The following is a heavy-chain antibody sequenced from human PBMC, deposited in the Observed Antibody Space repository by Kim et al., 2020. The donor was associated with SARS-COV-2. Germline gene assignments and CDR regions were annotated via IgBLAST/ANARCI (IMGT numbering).Heavy chain of an antibody. CDR2: ISWNSGSI. J-gene: IGHJ3*02. V-gene: IGHV3-9*01. CDR3: GKDVTHLIDAFDI. D-gene: IGHD3-16*01. Sequence: GGSLRLSCAASGFTFDDYAMHWVRQAPGKGLEWVSGISWNSGSIGYADSVKGRFTISRDNAKNSLYLQMNSLRAEDTALYYCGKDVTHLIDAFDIWGQGTMVTVSS. CDR1: GFTFDDYA.